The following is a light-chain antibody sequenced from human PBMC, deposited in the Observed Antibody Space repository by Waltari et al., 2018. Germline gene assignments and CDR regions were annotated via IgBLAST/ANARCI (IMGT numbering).Light chain of an antibody. Sequence: QTVVTQDPSVTVSPGGTVTLTCASSTGAVTSGDYANWFQQKPGQAPRSLIFGANNKYSWTPARFSGSLLGGKAALTLSGVQPEDEAEYYCLLYYGGLWVFGGGTKLTVL. CDR3: LLYYGGLWV. CDR1: TGAVTSGDY. CDR2: GAN. V-gene: IGLV7-43*01. J-gene: IGLJ3*02.